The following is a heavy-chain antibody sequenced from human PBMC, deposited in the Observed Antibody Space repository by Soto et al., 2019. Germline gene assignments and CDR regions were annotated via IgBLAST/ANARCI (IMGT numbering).Heavy chain of an antibody. CDR2: VSGSSSYI. Sequence: GGSLRLSCEASGFNFRNFNMIWVRQAPGKALEWVSSVSGSSSYIYYADSVKGRFTVSRDNANNLVFLQMNGLRPEDTAMYYCARDLRGHYGPWGQGTMVTVSS. CDR1: GFNFRNFN. J-gene: IGHJ3*01. CDR3: ARDLRGHYGP. D-gene: IGHD4-17*01. V-gene: IGHV3-21*06.